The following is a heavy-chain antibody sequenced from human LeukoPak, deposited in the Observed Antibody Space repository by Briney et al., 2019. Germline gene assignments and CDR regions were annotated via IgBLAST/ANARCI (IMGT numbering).Heavy chain of an antibody. CDR2: IRYSGRTS. Sequence: PAGSLRLSCATSGFTSSNYAMSWDRQAPGKGLEWLAAIRYSGRTSYYADSVEGRFTISSDTSKNALYLEMNNLRAEDTGVYYCATLGVNTGTLSSDVYWGQGTLVIVSS. CDR3: ATLGVNTGTLSSDVY. V-gene: IGHV3-23*01. D-gene: IGHD4-17*01. J-gene: IGHJ4*02. CDR1: GFTSSNYA.